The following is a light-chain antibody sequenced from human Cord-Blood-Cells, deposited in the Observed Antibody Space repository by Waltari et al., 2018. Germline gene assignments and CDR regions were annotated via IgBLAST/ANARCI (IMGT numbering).Light chain of an antibody. Sequence: QYVLTQPPSASGTPGQRVTMSCSGSSSNLGSNYVYWYQQLPGTAPKLLIYRNNQRPSGVPDRFSGSKSGTSASLAISGLRSEDEADYYCAAWDDSLSGYVFGTGTKVTVL. CDR3: AAWDDSLSGYV. CDR2: RNN. CDR1: SSNLGSNY. V-gene: IGLV1-47*01. J-gene: IGLJ1*01.